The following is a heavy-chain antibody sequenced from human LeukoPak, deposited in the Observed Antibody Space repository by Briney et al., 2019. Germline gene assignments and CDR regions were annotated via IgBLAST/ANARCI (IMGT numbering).Heavy chain of an antibody. CDR3: ARDPTVTTFDY. Sequence: ASVKVSCKASGGTFRNYAISWVRQAPGQGLEWMGWISAYNGNTNYAQKLQGRVTMTTDTSTSTAYMELRSLRSDDTAVYYCARDPTVTTFDYWGQGTLVTVSS. V-gene: IGHV1-18*01. CDR2: ISAYNGNT. D-gene: IGHD4-17*01. CDR1: GGTFRNYA. J-gene: IGHJ4*02.